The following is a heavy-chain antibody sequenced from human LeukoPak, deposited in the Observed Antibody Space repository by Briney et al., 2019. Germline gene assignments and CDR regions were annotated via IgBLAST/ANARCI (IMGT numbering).Heavy chain of an antibody. J-gene: IGHJ2*01. D-gene: IGHD3-22*01. CDR2: FSGSGSGGST. Sequence: GGSLRLSCAASGFTFSSSAMSWGRQAPGKGRGWVSSFSGSGSGGSTYYADSVKGRFTISRDNSKNTLYLQMNSLRAEDTAVYYCARSSVVVTHGIDLWGRGTLVTVSS. CDR3: ARSSVVVTHGIDL. CDR1: GFTFSSSA. V-gene: IGHV3-23*01.